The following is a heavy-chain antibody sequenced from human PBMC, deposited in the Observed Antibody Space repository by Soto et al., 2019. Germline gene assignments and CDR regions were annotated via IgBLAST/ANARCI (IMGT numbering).Heavy chain of an antibody. D-gene: IGHD4-4*01. CDR2: ISSSGSTI. CDR1: GFTFSDHY. J-gene: IGHJ4*02. V-gene: IGHV3-11*01. Sequence: PRGSLILSCAASGFTFSDHYMSWIRQAPGKGLEWVSYISSSGSTIYYADSVKGRFTISRDNAKNSLYLQMNSLRAEDTAVYYCARSVGTTVRRYFDYWGQGTLVTVS. CDR3: ARSVGTTVRRYFDY.